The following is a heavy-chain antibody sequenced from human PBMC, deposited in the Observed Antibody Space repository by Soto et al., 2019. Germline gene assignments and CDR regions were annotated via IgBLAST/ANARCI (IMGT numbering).Heavy chain of an antibody. CDR2: IYYSGGT. J-gene: IGHJ4*02. CDR3: ERDTGWGLGY. CDR1: GDSINSNYC. D-gene: IGHD6-19*01. V-gene: IGHV4-4*02. Sequence: QVQLQESGPGLVRPSGTLSLTCAVSGDSINSNYCWTWVRQPPGKGLEWIAEIYYSGGTSYNPSLKSRVTISMDQSKNQFSLNLTSVTAADTAMYYCERDTGWGLGYWGQGTLVTVSS.